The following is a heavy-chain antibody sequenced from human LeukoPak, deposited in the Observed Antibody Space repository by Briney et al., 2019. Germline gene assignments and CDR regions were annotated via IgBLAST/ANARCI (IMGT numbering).Heavy chain of an antibody. D-gene: IGHD1-1*01. CDR3: AREQLTGRASDF. V-gene: IGHV1-2*02. J-gene: IGHJ3*01. CDR2: LNPESGDT. Sequence: ASVKVFCEASGYTFTGYHMHWVRQAPGQGLEWMSRLNPESGDTSYAQNFQGRVTITRDTSINTAYMELSRLRSDDTAMYYCAREQLTGRASDFWGQGTVVTVSS. CDR1: GYTFTGYH.